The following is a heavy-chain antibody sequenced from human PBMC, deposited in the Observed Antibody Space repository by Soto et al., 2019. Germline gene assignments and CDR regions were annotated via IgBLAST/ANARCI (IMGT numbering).Heavy chain of an antibody. D-gene: IGHD1-20*01. CDR1: GGSISSYY. CDR3: ARDFYNWNDFGWFDP. Sequence: QVQLQESGPGLVKPSETLSLTCTVSGGSISSYYWSWIRQPPGKGLEWIGYIYYSGSTNYNPSLSSRVTISVDTSKNHFSLKLSSVTAADTAVYYCARDFYNWNDFGWFDPWGQGTLVTVSS. CDR2: IYYSGST. J-gene: IGHJ5*02. V-gene: IGHV4-59*01.